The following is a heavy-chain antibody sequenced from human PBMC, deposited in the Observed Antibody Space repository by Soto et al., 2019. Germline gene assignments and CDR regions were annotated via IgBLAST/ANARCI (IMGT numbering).Heavy chain of an antibody. V-gene: IGHV4-31*03. D-gene: IGHD3-16*01. CDR1: GDSISSGGYY. CDR3: ARSTKLVPVAYVMDV. CDR2: IYYSGST. Sequence: QVQLQESGPGLVKPSQTLSLTCTVSGDSISSGGYYWTWIRQHPGEGLEWIGNIYYSGSTYYNPSLKSRVTISVDMSKKQFSLKVSSVTAADTAVYYCARSTKLVPVAYVMDVW. J-gene: IGHJ6*01.